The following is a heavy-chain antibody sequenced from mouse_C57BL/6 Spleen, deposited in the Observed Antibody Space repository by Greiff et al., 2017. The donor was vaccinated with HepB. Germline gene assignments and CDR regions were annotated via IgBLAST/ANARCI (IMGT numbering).Heavy chain of an antibody. CDR1: GYAFTNYL. D-gene: IGHD1-1*01. CDR3: ARTEYYGSSYGYFDV. J-gene: IGHJ1*03. V-gene: IGHV1-54*01. CDR2: INPGSGGT. Sequence: QVQLQQSGAELVRPGTSVKVSCKASGYAFTNYLIEWVKQRPGQGLEWIGVINPGSGGTNYNEKFKGKATLTADKSSSTAYMQLSSLTSEDSAVYFCARTEYYGSSYGYFDVWGTGTTVTVSS.